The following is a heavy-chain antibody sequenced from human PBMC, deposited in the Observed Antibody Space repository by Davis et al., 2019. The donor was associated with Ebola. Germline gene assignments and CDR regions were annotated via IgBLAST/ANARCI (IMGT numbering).Heavy chain of an antibody. CDR1: GYTFTSYG. CDR2: ISAYNGNT. J-gene: IGHJ6*02. CDR3: ARGRITIFGVVKGMDV. Sequence: ASVKVSCKASGYTFTSYGISWVRQAPGQGLEWMGWISAYNGNTNYAQKLQGRVTMTTDTSTSTAYMELRSLRSEDTAVYYCARGRITIFGVVKGMDVWGQGTTVTVSS. V-gene: IGHV1-18*01. D-gene: IGHD3-3*01.